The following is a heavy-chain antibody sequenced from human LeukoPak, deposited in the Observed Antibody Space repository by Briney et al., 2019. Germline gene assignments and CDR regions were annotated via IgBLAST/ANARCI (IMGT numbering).Heavy chain of an antibody. CDR1: GGSISSYY. V-gene: IGHV4-59*01. D-gene: IGHD5-18*01. Sequence: SETLSLTCTVSGGSISSYYWGWIRQPPGKGLEWIGYIYYSGNTNYNPSLKSRVTISVDTSKKHFSLKVSSVTASDTAVYYCARVSDTAMEDWGQGTLVTVSS. J-gene: IGHJ4*02. CDR2: IYYSGNT. CDR3: ARVSDTAMED.